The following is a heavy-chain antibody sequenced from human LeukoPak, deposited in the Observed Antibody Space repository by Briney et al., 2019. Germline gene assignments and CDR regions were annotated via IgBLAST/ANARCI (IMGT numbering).Heavy chain of an antibody. CDR3: ARDVGRITMVRGLGY. D-gene: IGHD3-10*01. CDR1: GYTFSDHY. Sequence: GASVKVSCMASGYTFSDHYIHWVRQAPGEGLEWMGWMNPSNGGTDYARKFQGRVNMTRDTSITTAYMELSRLSSDDTAVYYCARDVGRITMVRGLGYWGQGTLVTVSS. J-gene: IGHJ4*02. CDR2: MNPSNGGT. V-gene: IGHV1-2*02.